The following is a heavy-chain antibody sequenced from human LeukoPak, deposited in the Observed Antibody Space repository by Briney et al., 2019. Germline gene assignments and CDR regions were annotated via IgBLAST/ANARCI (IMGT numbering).Heavy chain of an antibody. CDR3: VRDTHYGFDI. J-gene: IGHJ3*02. V-gene: IGHV3-11*06. CDR2: IRSDSSDK. CDR1: EFAVSSNF. Sequence: PGGSLRLSCAASEFAVSSNFMSWVRQAPGKGLEWVSNIRSDSSDKNYAGSVKGRFTIFRDNVKNSLYLQMNSLRAEDTAVYYCVRDTHYGFDIWGQGTMVTVS.